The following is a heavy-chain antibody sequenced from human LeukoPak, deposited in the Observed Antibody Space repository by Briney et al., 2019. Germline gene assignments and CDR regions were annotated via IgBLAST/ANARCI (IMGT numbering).Heavy chain of an antibody. J-gene: IGHJ4*02. Sequence: SQTLSLTCTVSGGSISDAAYYWSWIRQPPGKGLEWIGYVYYSGSTNYNPSLKSRVTISVDTSKNQFSLKLSSVTSADTAVYYCARGPAGAAIDTWGQGTLVTVSS. CDR1: GGSISDAAYY. CDR3: ARGPAGAAIDT. D-gene: IGHD6-13*01. V-gene: IGHV4-61*08. CDR2: VYYSGST.